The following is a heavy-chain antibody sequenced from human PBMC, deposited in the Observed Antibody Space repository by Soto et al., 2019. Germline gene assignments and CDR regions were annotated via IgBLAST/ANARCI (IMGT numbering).Heavy chain of an antibody. CDR2: MNPNSGNT. V-gene: IGHV1-8*01. Sequence: VKVSCKASGYTFTSYDINWVRQATGQGLEWMGWMNPNSGNTGYAQKFQGRVTMTRNTSISTAYMELSSLRSEDTAVYYCARGPNYDFWSGYYSHYYYYMDVWGKGTTVTVSS. CDR3: ARGPNYDFWSGYYSHYYYYMDV. J-gene: IGHJ6*03. D-gene: IGHD3-3*01. CDR1: GYTFTSYD.